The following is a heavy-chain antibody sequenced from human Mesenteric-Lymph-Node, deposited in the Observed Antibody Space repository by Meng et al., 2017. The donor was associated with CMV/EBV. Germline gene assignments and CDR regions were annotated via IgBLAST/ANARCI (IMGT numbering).Heavy chain of an antibody. V-gene: IGHV3-53*01. CDR2: IYNVGST. CDR1: GFAVTNTH. Sequence: GGSLRLSCAASGFAVTNTHMSWVRQAPGKGLEWVSLIYNVGSTYYADSVKGRFTISRDTSKNTLYLDMDNLRADDTAVYYCARDQNWYLGYYGMDVWGQGTTVTVSS. J-gene: IGHJ6*02. D-gene: IGHD4-23*01. CDR3: ARDQNWYLGYYGMDV.